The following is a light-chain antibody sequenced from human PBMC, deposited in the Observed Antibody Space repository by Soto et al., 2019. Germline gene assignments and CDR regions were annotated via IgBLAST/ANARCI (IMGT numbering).Light chain of an antibody. Sequence: EIVLTQSPGTLSLSPGERATLSCRASQSVSKYLAWYQQKPGQAPRLLIYDASNRATGIPARFSGSGSGTDFTLTISSLEPADFAVYYCQQRSNWPRTFGQGTKVDIK. V-gene: IGKV3-11*01. CDR3: QQRSNWPRT. CDR2: DAS. J-gene: IGKJ1*01. CDR1: QSVSKY.